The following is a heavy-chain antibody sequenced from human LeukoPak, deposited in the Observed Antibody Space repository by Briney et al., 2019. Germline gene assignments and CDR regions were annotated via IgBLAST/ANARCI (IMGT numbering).Heavy chain of an antibody. CDR3: AVIGSYDY. Sequence: GSLRLSCAASGFTFSTYGMHWVRQAPGKGLEWVAFIRYDGSDKYYADSVKGRFTISRDNSKNTLSLQMNSLRPEDTAVYYCAVIGSYDYWGQGTLVTVSS. CDR1: GFTFSTYG. CDR2: IRYDGSDK. D-gene: IGHD1-26*01. J-gene: IGHJ4*02. V-gene: IGHV3-30*02.